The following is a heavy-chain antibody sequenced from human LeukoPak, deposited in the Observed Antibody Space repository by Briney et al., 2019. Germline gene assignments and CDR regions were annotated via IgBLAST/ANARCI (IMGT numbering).Heavy chain of an antibody. CDR2: INPNSGGT. J-gene: IGHJ4*02. Sequence: ASVKVSCKASGYTFTSYGISWVRQAPGQGLEWMGWINPNSGGTNYAQKFQGRVTMTRDTSISTAYMELSRLRSDDTAVYYCARERAGVATYYFDYWGQGTLVTVSS. V-gene: IGHV1-2*02. CDR1: GYTFTSYG. CDR3: ARERAGVATYYFDY. D-gene: IGHD6-19*01.